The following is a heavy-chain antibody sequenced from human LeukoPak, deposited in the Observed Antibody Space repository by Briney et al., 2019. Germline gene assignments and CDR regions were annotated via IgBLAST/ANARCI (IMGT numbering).Heavy chain of an antibody. J-gene: IGHJ6*02. V-gene: IGHV1-69*04. Sequence: ASVKVSCKACGGTFSSYAISWVRQAPAQGLEWMGRIIPILGIANYAQKFQARVTITADKSTSTAYMELSSLRSEDTAVYYCARRGCSGGSCYYPYYGMDVWGQGTTVTVSS. CDR1: GGTFSSYA. D-gene: IGHD2-15*01. CDR3: ARRGCSGGSCYYPYYGMDV. CDR2: IIPILGIA.